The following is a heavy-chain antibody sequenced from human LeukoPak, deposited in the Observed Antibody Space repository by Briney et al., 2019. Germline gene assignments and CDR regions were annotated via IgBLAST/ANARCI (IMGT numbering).Heavy chain of an antibody. CDR2: MIHTGSY. CDR1: GDSFSRYS. Sequence: PSETLSLTCAVYGDSFSRYSMNWVRQSPGKGLQYIGEMIHTGSYNYNPSLKSRVTISVDTSKRQICLRLTSVTAEDPDDYFCDRGRPRDAFCQSGTLNSAYYDLWGQGSLVIVSS. J-gene: IGHJ5*02. D-gene: IGHD3/OR15-3a*01. V-gene: IGHV4-34*01. CDR3: DRGRPRDAFCQSGTLNSAYYDL.